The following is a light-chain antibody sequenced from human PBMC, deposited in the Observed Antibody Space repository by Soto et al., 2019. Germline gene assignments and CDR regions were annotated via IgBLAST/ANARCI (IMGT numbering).Light chain of an antibody. Sequence: EIVXTQSXATLSVXPXERATLSCRASQSVSSNLAWYQQKPGQAPRLLIYGASTRATGIPARFSGSGSGTEFTLTISSLQSEDFAVYYCHQYNHWLTWTFGQGTKVDI. J-gene: IGKJ1*01. CDR3: HQYNHWLTWT. CDR2: GAS. V-gene: IGKV3-15*01. CDR1: QSVSSN.